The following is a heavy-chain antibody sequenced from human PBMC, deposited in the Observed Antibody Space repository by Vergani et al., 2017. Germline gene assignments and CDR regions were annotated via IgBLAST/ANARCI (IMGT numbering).Heavy chain of an antibody. D-gene: IGHD1-26*01. Sequence: EVQILQSGGGLVQPGGSLRLSCAASGFTFSSYAMSWVRQAPGKGLEWVSVISGSDGSTYYADSVKGRFTISRDNYKNTLYLQINSLRAEDTAVYYCAKSVAGASADYWGQGTLVTVSS. CDR1: GFTFSSYA. CDR3: AKSVAGASADY. V-gene: IGHV3-23*01. J-gene: IGHJ4*02. CDR2: ISGSDGST.